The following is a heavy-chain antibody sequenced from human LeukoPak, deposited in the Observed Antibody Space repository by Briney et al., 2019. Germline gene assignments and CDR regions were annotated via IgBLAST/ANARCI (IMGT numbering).Heavy chain of an antibody. J-gene: IGHJ4*02. V-gene: IGHV3-74*01. CDR1: GLTFSSYW. D-gene: IGHD3-10*01. CDR2: INSDGSST. CDR3: AREKSLWFGELLTQPFDY. Sequence: GGSLRLSCAASGLTFSSYWMHWVRHAPGKGLVWVSRINSDGSSTSYADSVKGRFTISRDNSKNTLYLQMNSLRAEDTAVYYCAREKSLWFGELLTQPFDYWGQGTLVTVSS.